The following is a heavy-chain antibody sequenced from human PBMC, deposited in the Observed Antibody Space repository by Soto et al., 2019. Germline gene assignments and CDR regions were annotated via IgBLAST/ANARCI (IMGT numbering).Heavy chain of an antibody. CDR2: INPNGGST. CDR1: GYTFTSYY. J-gene: IGHJ4*02. D-gene: IGHD1-1*01. Sequence: QVRLVQSGAEVKKPGASVKLSCKASGYTFTSYYIHWVRQAPGQGLEWMAIINPNGGSTNYAQKFQGRVTVTRDTSTSTVYMELTSLRSEDTAVYYCARNLATGDYWGQGTLVTVSS. V-gene: IGHV1-46*01. CDR3: ARNLATGDY.